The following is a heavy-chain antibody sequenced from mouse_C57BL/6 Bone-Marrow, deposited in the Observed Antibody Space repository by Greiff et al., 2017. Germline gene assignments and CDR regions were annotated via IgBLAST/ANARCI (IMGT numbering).Heavy chain of an antibody. CDR2: IDPENGDT. V-gene: IGHV14-4*01. CDR1: GFNIKDDY. D-gene: IGHD2-2*01. Sequence: EVQLQQSGAELVRPGASVKLSCTASGFNIKDDYMHWVKQRPEQGLEWIGWIDPENGDTEYASKFQGKATITADTSSNTAYLQLSSLTSEDTAVYYCTTTYGYDDGFAYWGQGTLVTVSA. J-gene: IGHJ3*01. CDR3: TTTYGYDDGFAY.